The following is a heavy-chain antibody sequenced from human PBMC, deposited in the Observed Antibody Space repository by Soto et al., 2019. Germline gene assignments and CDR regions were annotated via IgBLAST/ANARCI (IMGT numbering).Heavy chain of an antibody. CDR1: GGTFSSYT. CDR2: IIPILGIA. V-gene: IGHV1-69*04. J-gene: IGHJ4*02. D-gene: IGHD3-10*01. Sequence: GASVKVSCKASGGTFSSYTISWVRQAPGQGLEWMGRIIPILGIANYAQKFQGRVTITADKSTSTAYMELSSLRSEDTAVYYCARDGWYSARWFGELSDTNWGKGTLVTVSS. CDR3: ARDGWYSARWFGELSDTN.